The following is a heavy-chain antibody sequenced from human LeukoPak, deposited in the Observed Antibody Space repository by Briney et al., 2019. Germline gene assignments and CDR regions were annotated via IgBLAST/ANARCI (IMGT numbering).Heavy chain of an antibody. CDR3: ALTEVVAATPYY. J-gene: IGHJ4*02. D-gene: IGHD2-15*01. CDR1: GGPISSGDYY. CDR2: IYYSGST. V-gene: IGHV4-30-4*08. Sequence: SQTLSLTCTVSGGPISSGDYYWSWIRQPPGKGLEWIGYIYYSGSTYYNPSLKSRVTISVDTSKNQFSLKLSSVTAADTAVYYCALTEVVAATPYYWDQGTLVTVSS.